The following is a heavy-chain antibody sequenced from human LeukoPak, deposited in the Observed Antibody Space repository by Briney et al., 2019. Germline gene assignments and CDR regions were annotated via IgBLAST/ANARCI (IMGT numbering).Heavy chain of an antibody. D-gene: IGHD6-19*01. J-gene: IGHJ4*02. V-gene: IGHV5-10-1*01. CDR1: GYTFTSYW. CDR2: IDPSDSYT. CDR3: ARSGGYYFDS. Sequence: GESLRISFKGSGYTFTSYWISWVRQMPGKGLEWMGRIDPSDSYTGYSPSFQGHVTISADKSISTAYLQWSSLKASDTAMYYCARSGGYYFDSWGQGILVTVSS.